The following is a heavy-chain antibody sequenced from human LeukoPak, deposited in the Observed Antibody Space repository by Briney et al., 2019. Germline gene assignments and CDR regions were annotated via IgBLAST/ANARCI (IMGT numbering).Heavy chain of an antibody. CDR1: GGSINNYY. J-gene: IGHJ4*02. V-gene: IGHV4-59*01. CDR2: ISYSEST. CDR3: ARGLYYDTSY. D-gene: IGHD3-9*01. Sequence: SETLSLTCTVSGGSINNYYWSWIRQPQGKGLEWIGYISYSESTDYNPSLKSRVTISVDTSKNQFSLKLNSVTAADTAVYYCARGLYYDTSYWGQGTPVTVSS.